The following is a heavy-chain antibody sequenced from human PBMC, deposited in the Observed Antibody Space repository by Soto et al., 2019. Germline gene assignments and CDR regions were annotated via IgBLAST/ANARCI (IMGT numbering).Heavy chain of an antibody. J-gene: IGHJ6*02. CDR3: ARDLRDGYKNVHYGMDV. Sequence: GGSLRLSCAASGFTFSSCSMNWVRQAPGKGLEWVSYISSSSSTIYYADSVKGRFTISRDNAKNSLYLQMNSLRDEDTAVYYCARDLRDGYKNVHYGMDVWGQGTTVTVSS. V-gene: IGHV3-48*02. CDR2: ISSSSSTI. CDR1: GFTFSSCS. D-gene: IGHD5-12*01.